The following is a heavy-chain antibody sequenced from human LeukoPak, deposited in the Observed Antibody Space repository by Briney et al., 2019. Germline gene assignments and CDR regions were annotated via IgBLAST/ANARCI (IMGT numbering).Heavy chain of an antibody. J-gene: IGHJ4*02. CDR3: ARDVHGGAFDY. CDR1: GFTFSSYS. D-gene: IGHD4-23*01. CDR2: ISSSSSYI. Sequence: AGGSLRLSCAASGFTFSSYSMNWVRQAPGKGLECVSSISSSSSYIYYADSVKGRFTISRDNAKNSLYLQMNSLRAEDTAVYYCARDVHGGAFDYWGQGTLVTVSS. V-gene: IGHV3-21*01.